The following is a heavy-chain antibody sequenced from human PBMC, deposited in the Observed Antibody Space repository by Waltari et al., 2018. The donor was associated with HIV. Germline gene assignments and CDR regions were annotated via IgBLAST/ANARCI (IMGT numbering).Heavy chain of an antibody. Sequence: QMQLVQTGPEVKKPGSPVKVSCKAAGSIFTSSPVQLVRQARGQRLEWIGWIVVGSGNTNYAQKFQERVTITRDMSTSTAYMELSSLRSEDTAVYYCAAVPRWGMDVWGQGTTVTVSS. V-gene: IGHV1-58*01. CDR2: IVVGSGNT. D-gene: IGHD2-15*01. CDR1: GSIFTSSP. CDR3: AAVPRWGMDV. J-gene: IGHJ6*02.